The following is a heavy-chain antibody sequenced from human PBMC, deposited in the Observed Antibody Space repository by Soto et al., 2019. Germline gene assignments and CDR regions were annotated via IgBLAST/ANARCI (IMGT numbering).Heavy chain of an antibody. Sequence: ASVKVSCKVSGYTLTELSMHWVRQAPGKGLEWMGGFDPEDGETIYAQKFQGRVTMTTDTSTSTAYMELRSLRSDDTAVYYCARDQDIPSYYYYMDVWGKGTTVTVSS. J-gene: IGHJ6*03. D-gene: IGHD2-15*01. CDR3: ARDQDIPSYYYYMDV. V-gene: IGHV1-24*01. CDR1: GYTLTELS. CDR2: FDPEDGET.